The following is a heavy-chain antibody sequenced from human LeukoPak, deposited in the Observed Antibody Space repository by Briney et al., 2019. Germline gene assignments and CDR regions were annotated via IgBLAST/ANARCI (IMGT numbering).Heavy chain of an antibody. J-gene: IGHJ6*02. Sequence: GESLKISCKGSGYTFTNYWIGWVRVMRGKGLEWVGIIFPRDSDTRYSPSFQGQVAISADKSISTAYLQWSSLKASDTAMYYCARHKGDGSSWYPDYYYYGLDVWGQGTTVTVSS. CDR3: ARHKGDGSSWYPDYYYYGLDV. V-gene: IGHV5-51*01. D-gene: IGHD6-13*01. CDR1: GYTFTNYW. CDR2: IFPRDSDT.